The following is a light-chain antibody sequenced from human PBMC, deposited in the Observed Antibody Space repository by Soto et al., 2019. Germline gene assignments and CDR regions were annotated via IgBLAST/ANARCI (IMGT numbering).Light chain of an antibody. CDR3: SSYTSSSTLEV. CDR2: EVS. J-gene: IGLJ1*01. V-gene: IGLV2-14*01. CDR1: SSDVGGYNY. Sequence: QSALTQPASVSGSPGQSITISCTGTSSDVGGYNYVSWYQQHPDKAPKLMIYEVSNRPSGVSNRFSGSKSGNTASLTISGRQADDEADYYCSSYTSSSTLEVFGTGTKLTVL.